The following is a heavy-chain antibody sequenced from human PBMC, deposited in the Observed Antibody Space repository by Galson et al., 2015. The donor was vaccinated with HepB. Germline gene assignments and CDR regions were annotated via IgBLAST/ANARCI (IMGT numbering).Heavy chain of an antibody. CDR1: GYTFTGYY. Sequence: PVKVSCKASGYTFTGYYMHWVRQAPGQGLEWMGRINPNSGGTNYAQKFQGRVTMTRDTSISTAYMELSRLRSDDTAVYYCARDFGVVVVAAEDAFDIWGQGTMVTVSS. D-gene: IGHD2-15*01. J-gene: IGHJ3*02. V-gene: IGHV1-2*06. CDR2: INPNSGGT. CDR3: ARDFGVVVVAAEDAFDI.